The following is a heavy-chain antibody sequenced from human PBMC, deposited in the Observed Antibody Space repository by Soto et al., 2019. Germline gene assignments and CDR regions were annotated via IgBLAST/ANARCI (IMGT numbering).Heavy chain of an antibody. V-gene: IGHV3-23*01. Sequence: GGSLRLSCAASGFTFSNFAMTWVRQAPGEGLEWVSSISGTDDYTYYADSVKGRFTISRDNSMHTLYLQMNSLRAEDTAIYYCAKGKANTVFGVNTLFDYWGQGTLVTVSS. CDR2: ISGTDDYT. CDR3: AKGKANTVFGVNTLFDY. D-gene: IGHD3-3*01. CDR1: GFTFSNFA. J-gene: IGHJ4*02.